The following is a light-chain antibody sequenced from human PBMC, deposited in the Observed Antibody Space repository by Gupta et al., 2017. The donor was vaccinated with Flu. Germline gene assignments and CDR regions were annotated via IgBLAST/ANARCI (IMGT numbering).Light chain of an antibody. V-gene: IGKV1-5*03. CDR1: QSISSW. CDR3: QRYDSLWT. J-gene: IGKJ1*01. Sequence: VGDRVTITCRASQSISSWLAWYQQKPGKVPKLLIYQASSLESGVTSRFSGSGSGTEFTLTISSLQPDDVATYYCQRYDSLWTFGQGTRVEIK. CDR2: QAS.